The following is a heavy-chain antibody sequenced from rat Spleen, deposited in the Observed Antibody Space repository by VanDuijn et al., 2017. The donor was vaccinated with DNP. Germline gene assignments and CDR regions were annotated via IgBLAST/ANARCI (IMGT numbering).Heavy chain of an antibody. CDR1: GFTFSDYN. J-gene: IGHJ2*01. CDR2: ISYDGSST. Sequence: EVQLVESGGGLVQPGRSLKLSCAASGFTFSDYNMAWVRQAPKKGLEWVATISYDGSSTYYRYSVKGRFTISRDNAKSTLYLQMDSLRSEDTATYYCARHWQLPFDYWGQGVMVTVSS. V-gene: IGHV5-7*01. CDR3: ARHWQLPFDY. D-gene: IGHD1-2*01.